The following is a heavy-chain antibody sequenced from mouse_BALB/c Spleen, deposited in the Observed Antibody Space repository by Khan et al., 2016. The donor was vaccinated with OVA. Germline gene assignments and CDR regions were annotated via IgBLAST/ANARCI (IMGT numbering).Heavy chain of an antibody. CDR3: TRSGYRYQFAY. CDR1: GYTFTSYY. Sequence: QVQLQQSGAELVKPGASVKLSCKASGYTFTSYYMYWVKQRPGQGLEWIGEINPSNGGTNFNEKFKSKATLTVDKSSSTAYMQLSSLTSEDYEVYYCTRSGYRYQFAYWGQGTLVTVSA. D-gene: IGHD2-14*01. J-gene: IGHJ3*01. CDR2: INPSNGGT. V-gene: IGHV1S81*02.